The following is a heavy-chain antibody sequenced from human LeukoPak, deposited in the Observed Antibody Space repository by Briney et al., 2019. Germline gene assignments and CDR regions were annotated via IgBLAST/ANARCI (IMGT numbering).Heavy chain of an antibody. Sequence: PSETLSLTCTVSGGSISRYYWSWIRQPPGKGLEWIGYIYYSGSTNYNPSLKSRVTISVDTSKNQFSLKLSSVTAADTAVYYCARAGNYDFWSGSTYYYYYYYMDVWGKGTTVTVSS. CDR1: GGSISRYY. CDR2: IYYSGST. V-gene: IGHV4-59*01. J-gene: IGHJ6*03. D-gene: IGHD3-3*01. CDR3: ARAGNYDFWSGSTYYYYYYYMDV.